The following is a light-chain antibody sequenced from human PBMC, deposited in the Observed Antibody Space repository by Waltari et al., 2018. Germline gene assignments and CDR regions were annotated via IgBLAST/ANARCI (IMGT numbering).Light chain of an antibody. V-gene: IGKV4-1*01. CDR1: RSVLYNSNNKNY. J-gene: IGKJ4*01. CDR2: WAS. Sequence: DIVMTQSPDSLAVSLGERAPINCKSSRSVLYNSNNKNYLAWYQHKPGQPPKLLIYWASTRESGVPDRFSGSGSGTDFTLTISSLQAEDVAFYYCQQYYSVPLTFGGGTRVEIK. CDR3: QQYYSVPLT.